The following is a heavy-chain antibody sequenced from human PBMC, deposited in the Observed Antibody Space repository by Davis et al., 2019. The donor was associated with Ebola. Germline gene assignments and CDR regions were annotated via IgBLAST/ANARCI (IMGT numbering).Heavy chain of an antibody. Sequence: GESLKISCAASGFTSSSYWMSWVRQAPGKGLEWVANIKQDGSEKYYVDSVKGRFTISRDNAKNSLYLQMNSLRAEDTAVYYCARGGGLLWGQGTMVTVSS. CDR3: ARGGGLL. J-gene: IGHJ3*01. D-gene: IGHD2-15*01. V-gene: IGHV3-7*01. CDR2: IKQDGSEK. CDR1: GFTSSSYW.